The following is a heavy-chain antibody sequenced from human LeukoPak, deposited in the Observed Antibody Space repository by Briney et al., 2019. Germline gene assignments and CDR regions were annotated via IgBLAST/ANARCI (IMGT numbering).Heavy chain of an antibody. CDR3: ASSGSYRFDY. CDR2: ISWNSGSI. Sequence: GGSLRLSCAASGFTFDDYAMHWVRQAPGKGLEWVSSISWNSGSIGYADSVKGRFTISRDNAKNSLYLQMNSLRDEDTAVYYCASSGSYRFDYWGQGTLVTVSS. J-gene: IGHJ4*02. CDR1: GFTFDDYA. D-gene: IGHD1-26*01. V-gene: IGHV3-9*01.